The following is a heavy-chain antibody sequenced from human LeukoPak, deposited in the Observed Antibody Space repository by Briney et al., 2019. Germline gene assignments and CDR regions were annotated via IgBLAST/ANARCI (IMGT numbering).Heavy chain of an antibody. J-gene: IGHJ3*02. D-gene: IGHD3-22*01. Sequence: PSETLSLTCTVSGGSISSHHWSWIRQPPGKGLEWIGYIYYSGSTNYNPSLKSRVTISVDTSKNQFSLKLSSVTAADTAVYYCARAGDSSGYYYRGAFDIWGQGTMVTVSS. CDR2: IYYSGST. CDR1: GGSISSHH. CDR3: ARAGDSSGYYYRGAFDI. V-gene: IGHV4-59*11.